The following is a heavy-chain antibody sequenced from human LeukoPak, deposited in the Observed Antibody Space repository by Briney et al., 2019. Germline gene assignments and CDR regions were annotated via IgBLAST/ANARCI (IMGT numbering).Heavy chain of an antibody. CDR1: GYSFISYG. CDR3: ARNSSDWYGYMDV. V-gene: IGHV1-18*01. D-gene: IGHD6-19*01. CDR2: ISTYNGYA. Sequence: ASVEVSCKASGYSFISYGISWVRQAPGQGLEWMGWISTYNGYANYAQKLQGRVTMTTETSTSTAYMELRSLRSDDTAVYYCARNSSDWYGYMDVWGKGTTVTVSS. J-gene: IGHJ6*04.